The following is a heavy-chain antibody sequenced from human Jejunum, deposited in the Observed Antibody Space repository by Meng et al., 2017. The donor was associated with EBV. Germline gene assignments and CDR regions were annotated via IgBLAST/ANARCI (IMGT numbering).Heavy chain of an antibody. CDR1: GFTFSTYW. V-gene: IGHV3-74*01. Sequence: EVRRGEAGGDLVQPGGPPRLSCAASGFTFSTYWRHWGRQAPGKGLVWISRINENGRTTTYADSVKGRFTISRDNTKNTLYLQMNNLRAEDTAVYFCSRDLAGPYDDWGQGTLVTVSS. CDR2: INENGRTT. J-gene: IGHJ4*02. CDR3: SRDLAGPYDD.